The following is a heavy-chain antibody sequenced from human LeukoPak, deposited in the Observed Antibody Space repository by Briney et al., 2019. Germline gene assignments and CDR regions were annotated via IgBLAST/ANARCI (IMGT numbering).Heavy chain of an antibody. Sequence: PGGSLRLSCAASGFTFSSYWMYWVRQAPGNGLMWVPCITSDGSSTSYADSVKGRFTISRDNAKNTLYLQMNSLRAEDTAVYYCARGSAKGGRGLQWLVQGVNDYWGQGTLVTVSS. CDR3: ARGSAKGGRGLQWLVQGVNDY. CDR1: GFTFSSYW. V-gene: IGHV3-74*01. J-gene: IGHJ4*02. D-gene: IGHD6-19*01. CDR2: ITSDGSST.